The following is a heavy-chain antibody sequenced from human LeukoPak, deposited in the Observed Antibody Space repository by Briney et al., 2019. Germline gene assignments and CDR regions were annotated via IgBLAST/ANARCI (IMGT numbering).Heavy chain of an antibody. Sequence: HPGGSLRLSCAASGLTFSSYAMSWVRQAPGKGLEWVSAISGSGGSTYYADSVKGRFTISRDNSKNTLYLQMNSLRAEDTAVYYCAKGIYYYYGMDVWGQGTTVTVSS. CDR3: AKGIYYYYGMDV. CDR2: ISGSGGST. V-gene: IGHV3-23*01. J-gene: IGHJ6*02. CDR1: GLTFSSYA.